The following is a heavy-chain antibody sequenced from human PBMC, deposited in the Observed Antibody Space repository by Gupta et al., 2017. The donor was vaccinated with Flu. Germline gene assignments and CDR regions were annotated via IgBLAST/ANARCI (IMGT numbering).Heavy chain of an antibody. J-gene: IGHJ6*02. CDR3: ARASYGGGAQYYYYGMDV. CDR1: GFTVSSYW. D-gene: IGHD6-25*01. Sequence: EVQLVESGGGLVQPGGSLRLSCAASGFTVSSYWMHWVRQVPGKGLVWVARINDSGRATSYADFVKGRFTISRDNAKNTLYLHLNSPTAEDTAVYYCARASYGGGAQYYYYGMDVWGQGTTVTVSS. CDR2: INDSGRAT. V-gene: IGHV3-74*01.